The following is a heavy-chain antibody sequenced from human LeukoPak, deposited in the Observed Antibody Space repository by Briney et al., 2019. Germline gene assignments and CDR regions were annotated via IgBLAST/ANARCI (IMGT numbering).Heavy chain of an antibody. D-gene: IGHD6-13*01. CDR1: GGSISSYY. J-gene: IGHJ4*02. V-gene: IGHV4-59*12. CDR3: ARSGDSSGWYAFSQFDY. CDR2: IYYSGST. Sequence: KPSETLSLTCTVSGGSISSYYWSWIRQPPGKGLEWIGYIYYSGSTNYNPSLKSRVTISVDTSKNQFSLKLSSVTAADTAVYYCARSGDSSGWYAFSQFDYWGQGTLVTVSS.